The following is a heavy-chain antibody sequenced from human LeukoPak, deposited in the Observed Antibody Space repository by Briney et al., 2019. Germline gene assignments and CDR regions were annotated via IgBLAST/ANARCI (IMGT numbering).Heavy chain of an antibody. CDR3: ARGCGLDV. CDR1: GFTFSSHW. Sequence: PGGSLRLSCAASGFTFSSHWMHWVRQAPGKGLVWVSRINSDGSSISYADSVKGRFTISRDNAKNSLYLQMSNLRAEDTAVYFCARGCGLDVWGQGATVTVSS. D-gene: IGHD2-8*01. CDR2: INSDGSSI. V-gene: IGHV3-74*01. J-gene: IGHJ6*02.